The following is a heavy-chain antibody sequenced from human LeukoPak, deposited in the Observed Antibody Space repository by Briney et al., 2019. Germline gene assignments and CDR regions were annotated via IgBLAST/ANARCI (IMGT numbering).Heavy chain of an antibody. Sequence: GGSLRLSCAASGFTFSSYSMNWVRQAPGKGLEWVSSISSSSSYIYYADSVKGRFTISRDNAKNSLYLQMNSLRAEDTAVYYCARAPVLWFGELLPPHYMDVWGKGTTVTVSS. CDR2: ISSSSSYI. CDR1: GFTFSSYS. V-gene: IGHV3-21*01. CDR3: ARAPVLWFGELLPPHYMDV. J-gene: IGHJ6*03. D-gene: IGHD3-10*01.